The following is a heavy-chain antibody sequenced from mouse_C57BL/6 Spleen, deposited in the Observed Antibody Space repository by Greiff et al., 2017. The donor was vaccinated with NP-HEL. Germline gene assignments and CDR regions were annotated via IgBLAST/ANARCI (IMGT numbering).Heavy chain of an antibody. CDR2: IYPGDGDT. V-gene: IGHV1-80*01. J-gene: IGHJ4*01. CDR1: GYAFSSYW. D-gene: IGHD3-1*01. CDR3: ARSGRNAMDY. Sequence: VKVVESGAELVKPGASVKISCKASGYAFSSYWMNWVKQRPGKGLEWIGQIYPGDGDTNYNGKFKGKATLTADKSSSTAYMQLSSLTSEDAAVYFCARSGRNAMDYWGQGTSVTVSS.